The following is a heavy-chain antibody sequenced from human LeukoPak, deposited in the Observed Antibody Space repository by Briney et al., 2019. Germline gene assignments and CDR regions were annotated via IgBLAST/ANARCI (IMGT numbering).Heavy chain of an antibody. CDR2: IYSGGST. V-gene: IGHV3-53*01. J-gene: IGHJ6*02. CDR1: GFTVSNNY. Sequence: GGSLRLSCAASGFTVSNNYMNWVRQAPGKGLEWVSVIYSGGSTYYADSVKGRFTISRDNSKNTLYLQMNSLRAEDTAVYYCARDPGQLWLRDYYGMDVWGQGTTVTVSS. D-gene: IGHD5-18*01. CDR3: ARDPGQLWLRDYYGMDV.